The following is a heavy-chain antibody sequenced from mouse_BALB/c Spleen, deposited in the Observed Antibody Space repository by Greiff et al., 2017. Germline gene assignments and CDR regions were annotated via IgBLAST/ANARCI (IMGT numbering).Heavy chain of an antibody. V-gene: IGHV8-11*01. Sequence: KESGPGILQPSQTLSLTCSFSGFSLSTYGIGVGWIRQPSGKGLEWLAHIWWNDNKYYNTALKSRLTISKDTSNNQVFLKIASVDTADTATYYCARIDTYGNYYYAMDYWGQGTSVTVSS. D-gene: IGHD2-1*01. J-gene: IGHJ4*01. CDR3: ARIDTYGNYYYAMDY. CDR1: GFSLSTYGIG. CDR2: IWWNDNK.